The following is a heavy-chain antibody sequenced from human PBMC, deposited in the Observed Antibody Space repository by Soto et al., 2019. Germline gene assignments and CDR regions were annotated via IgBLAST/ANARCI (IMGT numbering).Heavy chain of an antibody. CDR3: ARESRLDTFDI. D-gene: IGHD6-25*01. CDR2: ISSSSSTI. Sequence: EVQLVESGGGLVQPGGSLRLSCEASGFTFSSYSMTWVRQAPGKGLEWVSYISSSSSTIYYADSVKGRFTISRDNAKNSLYLQMNSLRAEDTAVYYCARESRLDTFDIWGQGTMVTVSS. CDR1: GFTFSSYS. V-gene: IGHV3-48*01. J-gene: IGHJ3*02.